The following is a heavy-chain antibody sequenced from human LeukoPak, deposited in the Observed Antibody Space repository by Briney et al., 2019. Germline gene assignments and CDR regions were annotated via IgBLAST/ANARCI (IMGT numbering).Heavy chain of an antibody. V-gene: IGHV3-30*18. CDR1: GFTLSSYS. CDR2: ISYDGSNK. D-gene: IGHD1-26*01. Sequence: GGSLRLSCAASGFTLSSYSMNWVRQAPGKGLEGVAVISYDGSNKYYADSVNGRFTISRDNSKNTLYLQMNSLRAEDTAVYYCAKRSGSYPFDYWGQGTLVTVSS. J-gene: IGHJ4*02. CDR3: AKRSGSYPFDY.